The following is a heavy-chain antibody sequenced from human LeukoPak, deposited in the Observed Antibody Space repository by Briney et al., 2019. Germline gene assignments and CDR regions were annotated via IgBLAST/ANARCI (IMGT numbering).Heavy chain of an antibody. V-gene: IGHV4-34*01. Sequence: SETLSLTCAVYGGSFSGYYWSWVRQPPGKGLEWIGEINHSGSTNYNPSLKSRVTISVDTSKNQFSLKLSSVTAADTAVYYCARVPPYCGGDCYSFLDWGQGTLVTVSS. CDR2: INHSGST. J-gene: IGHJ4*02. CDR1: GGSFSGYY. D-gene: IGHD2-21*02. CDR3: ARVPPYCGGDCYSFLD.